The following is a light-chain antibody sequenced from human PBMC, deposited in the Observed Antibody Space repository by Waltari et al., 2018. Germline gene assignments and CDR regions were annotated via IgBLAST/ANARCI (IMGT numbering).Light chain of an antibody. CDR2: GTS. J-gene: IGKJ1*01. V-gene: IGKV1-6*01. Sequence: TQLTQSPSSLSASVGDRVILTCRASEDIRNDLAWYQQQPGKAPKVLIYGTSILHSGVPSRFSGSWSGTDFTLTITNLQPEDFATYFCLHDYGYPRTFGQGTKVEVK. CDR3: LHDYGYPRT. CDR1: EDIRND.